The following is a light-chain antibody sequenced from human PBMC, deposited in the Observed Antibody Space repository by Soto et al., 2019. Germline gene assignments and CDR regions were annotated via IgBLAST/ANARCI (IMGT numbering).Light chain of an antibody. CDR1: QGISNY. Sequence: DIQMTQSPSSLSASVGDRVTITCRASQGISNYLAWYQQKPGKAPKLLIYAASTLQSGVPSRFSGSGSGTDFTLTISSLQPEDVATYYCKKYYSAPQETFGQGTKVEIK. J-gene: IGKJ1*01. V-gene: IGKV1-27*01. CDR3: KKYYSAPQET. CDR2: AAS.